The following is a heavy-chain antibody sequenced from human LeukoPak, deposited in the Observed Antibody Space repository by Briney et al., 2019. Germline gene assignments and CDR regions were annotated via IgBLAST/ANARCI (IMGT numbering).Heavy chain of an antibody. CDR1: GGSFSGYY. D-gene: IGHD3-10*01. J-gene: IGHJ4*02. V-gene: IGHV4-34*01. CDR3: ARVSWWFGELL. CDR2: INHGGST. Sequence: SETLSLTCSVYGGSFSGYYWSWIRQPPGKGLEWIGEINHGGSTNYNPSLKSRVTISVDTSKNQFSLKLSSVTAADTAVYYCARVSWWFGELLWGQGTLVTVSS.